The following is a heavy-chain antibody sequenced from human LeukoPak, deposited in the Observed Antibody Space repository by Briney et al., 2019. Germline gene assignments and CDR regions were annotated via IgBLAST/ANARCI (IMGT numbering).Heavy chain of an antibody. V-gene: IGHV3-48*01. CDR3: ARAKDIYYYYYMDV. Sequence: GGSLRLSCAASGFTFSTHSMNWVRQAPGKGLEWVSYISSSSSTIYYADSVKGRFTISRDNAKNSLYLQMNSLRAEDTAVYYCARAKDIYYYYYMDVWGKGTTVTVSS. D-gene: IGHD2-15*01. CDR2: ISSSSSTI. J-gene: IGHJ6*03. CDR1: GFTFSTHS.